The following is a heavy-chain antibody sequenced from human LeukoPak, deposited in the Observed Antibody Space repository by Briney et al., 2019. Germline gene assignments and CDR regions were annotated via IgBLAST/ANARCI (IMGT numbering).Heavy chain of an antibody. J-gene: IGHJ6*03. CDR1: GFTFISYG. CDR2: IQYDGSNE. D-gene: IGHD2-8*01. Sequence: GSLRLSCAASGFTFISYGMHWVRQAPGKGLEWVAYIQYDGSNEQYADSVKGRFSISRDSSKNILNLQMNSLRAEDTAVYYCAKDRCSNGIGCYYYYMDVWGKGTTVTIYS. V-gene: IGHV3-30*02. CDR3: AKDRCSNGIGCYYYYMDV.